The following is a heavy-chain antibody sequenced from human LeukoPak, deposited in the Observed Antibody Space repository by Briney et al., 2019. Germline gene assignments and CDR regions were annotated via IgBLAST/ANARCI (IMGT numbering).Heavy chain of an antibody. CDR3: TRREDCGGDCPYYFDY. Sequence: PGGSLRLSCGGSGFTFKNYGMNWVRQARGKGREGVSTINTSGGRTYYADSVKGRFTISRDNSKNTLYLQMNSLRAEDTAVYYCTRREDCGGDCPYYFDYWGQGTLVTVSS. J-gene: IGHJ4*02. CDR2: INTSGGRT. CDR1: GFTFKNYG. D-gene: IGHD2-21*02. V-gene: IGHV3-23*01.